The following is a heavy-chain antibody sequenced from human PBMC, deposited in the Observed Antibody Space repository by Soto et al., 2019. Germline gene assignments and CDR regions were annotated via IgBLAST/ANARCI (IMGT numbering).Heavy chain of an antibody. J-gene: IGHJ5*02. Sequence: PGESLKISCEASGYSFSTYWIGWVRQMPGKGLEWVGLIYAANSETRYSPSFQGQVTLSVDKSINTAYLQWSSLKASDTAIYYCGRHPPTPAHNGYLYPLGRGTLVPVSS. D-gene: IGHD4-17*01. CDR3: GRHPPTPAHNGYLYP. CDR2: IYAANSET. CDR1: GYSFSTYW. V-gene: IGHV5-51*01.